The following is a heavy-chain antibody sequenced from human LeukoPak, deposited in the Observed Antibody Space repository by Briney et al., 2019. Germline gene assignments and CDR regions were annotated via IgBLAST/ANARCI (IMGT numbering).Heavy chain of an antibody. J-gene: IGHJ6*03. CDR1: GGSISSGSYY. V-gene: IGHV4-61*02. D-gene: IGHD2-2*01. CDR2: IYTSGST. Sequence: SETLSLTCTVSGGSISSGSYYWSWIRQPAGKGLEWIGRIYTSGSTNYNPSLKSRVTISVDTSKNQFSLKLSSVTAADTAVYYCARVSGGPRYCSSTSCEDYYMDVWGKGTTVTVSS. CDR3: ARVSGGPRYCSSTSCEDYYMDV.